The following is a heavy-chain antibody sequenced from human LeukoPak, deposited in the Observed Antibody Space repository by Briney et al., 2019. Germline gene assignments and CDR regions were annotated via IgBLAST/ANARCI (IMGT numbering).Heavy chain of an antibody. CDR3: ARADDYGDLGVDY. D-gene: IGHD4-17*01. CDR2: IYYSGST. J-gene: IGHJ4*02. V-gene: IGHV4-39*07. CDR1: GGSISSSSYY. Sequence: SETLSLTCTVSGGSISSSSYYWGWIRQPPGKGLEWIGSIYYSGSTYYNPSLKSRVTISVDTSKNQFSLKLSSVTAADTAVYYCARADDYGDLGVDYWGQGTLVTVSS.